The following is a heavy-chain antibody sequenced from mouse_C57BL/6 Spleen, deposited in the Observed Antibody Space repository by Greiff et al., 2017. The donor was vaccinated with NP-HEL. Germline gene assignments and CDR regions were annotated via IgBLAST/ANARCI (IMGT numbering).Heavy chain of an antibody. V-gene: IGHV5-4*03. J-gene: IGHJ3*01. CDR2: ISDGGSYT. Sequence: EVNVVESGGGLVKPGGSLKLSCAASGFTFSSYAMSWVRQTPEKRLEWVATISDGGSYTYYPDNVKGRFTISRDNAKNNLYLQMSHLKSEDTAMYYCARAYYSNSDFAYWGQGTLVTVSA. CDR1: GFTFSSYA. D-gene: IGHD2-5*01. CDR3: ARAYYSNSDFAY.